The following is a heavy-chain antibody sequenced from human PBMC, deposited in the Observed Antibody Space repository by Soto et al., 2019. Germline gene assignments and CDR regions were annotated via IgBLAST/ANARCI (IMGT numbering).Heavy chain of an antibody. D-gene: IGHD2-15*01. J-gene: IGHJ3*02. V-gene: IGHV4-34*01. CDR3: QQGYCSGGSCYDAFDI. Sequence: QVQLHQWGAGLLKPSETLSLTCAVYGGSFSGYDWSWIRQPPGKGLAWIGEINHSGSTNHNPSLKRRVTISVDTSKNQFSLKLSSVTAADTAVYYCQQGYCSGGSCYDAFDIWGQGTMVTVSS. CDR2: INHSGST. CDR1: GGSFSGYD.